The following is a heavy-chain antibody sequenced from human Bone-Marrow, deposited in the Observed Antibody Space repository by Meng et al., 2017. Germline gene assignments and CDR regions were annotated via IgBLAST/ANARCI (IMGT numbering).Heavy chain of an antibody. CDR2: INHSGST. D-gene: IGHD4-11*01. Sequence: QVQLQQGGAGLLQPSETLSLTCVVSGGSFSDYYWSWIRQPPGKGLEWIGEINHSGSTNCNPSLESRATISVDTSQNNLSLKLSSVTAADSAVYYCARGPTTMAHDFDYWGQGTLVTVSS. CDR1: GGSFSDYY. CDR3: ARGPTTMAHDFDY. J-gene: IGHJ4*02. V-gene: IGHV4-34*01.